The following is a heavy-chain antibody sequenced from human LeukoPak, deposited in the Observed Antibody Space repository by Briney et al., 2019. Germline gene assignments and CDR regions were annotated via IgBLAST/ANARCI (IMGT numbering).Heavy chain of an antibody. Sequence: SETLSLTCTVSGGSISSYYWSWIRQPPGKGLEWIGYIYYSGSTNYNPSLKSRVTISVDTSKNQFSLKLSSVTAADTAAYYCARSYSSGWYTGGGEYFQHWGQGTLVTVSS. CDR3: ARSYSSGWYTGGGEYFQH. J-gene: IGHJ1*01. V-gene: IGHV4-59*01. D-gene: IGHD6-19*01. CDR2: IYYSGST. CDR1: GGSISSYY.